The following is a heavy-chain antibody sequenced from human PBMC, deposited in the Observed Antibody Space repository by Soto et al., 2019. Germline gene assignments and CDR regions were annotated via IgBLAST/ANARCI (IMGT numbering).Heavy chain of an antibody. Sequence: QVQLVQSGAEVKKPGASVKVSCKASGNTFTSYYMHWVRQAPGQGLEWMGIINPSAGSTSYAQKFQGRVTMTRDTSTSTVYMELSSLRSEDTAIYYCAHLRGDYYYVMDVWGQGTPVTVSS. CDR3: AHLRGDYYYVMDV. CDR2: INPSAGST. D-gene: IGHD2-15*01. CDR1: GNTFTSYY. V-gene: IGHV1-46*03. J-gene: IGHJ6*02.